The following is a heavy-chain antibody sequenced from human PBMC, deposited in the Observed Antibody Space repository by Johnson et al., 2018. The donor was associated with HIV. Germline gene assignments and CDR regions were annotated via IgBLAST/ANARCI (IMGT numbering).Heavy chain of an antibody. CDR2: VSAGGGQT. CDR1: GLTFNDNW. V-gene: IGHV3-23*04. J-gene: IGHJ3*02. Sequence: VQLVESGGGVVRPGGSLRLSCAASGLTFNDNWMGWVRQAPGKGPQWVSSVSAGGGQTYYADLVGARFPISRDNSKNTLYLQMNSLRAEDTAVFYCARASIARGGKIRAFDIWGQGTMVTVSS. CDR3: ARASIARGGKIRAFDI. D-gene: IGHD4-23*01.